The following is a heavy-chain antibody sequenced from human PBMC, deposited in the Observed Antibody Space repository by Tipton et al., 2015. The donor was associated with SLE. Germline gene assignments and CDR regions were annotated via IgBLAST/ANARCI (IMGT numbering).Heavy chain of an antibody. CDR3: ARECSGTGCLDY. D-gene: IGHD2-2*01. J-gene: IGHJ4*02. CDR1: GYTFTRYG. CDR2: ISTYNGNT. Sequence: QVQLVQSGPEVKKPGASVKVSCKASGYTFTRYGVSWVRQAPGQGLEWMGWISTYNGNTKYAQKFQGRVTMTTDTSTSTAYMELRSPRSDDTAIYYCARECSGTGCLDYWGQGTLVTVSS. V-gene: IGHV1-18*01.